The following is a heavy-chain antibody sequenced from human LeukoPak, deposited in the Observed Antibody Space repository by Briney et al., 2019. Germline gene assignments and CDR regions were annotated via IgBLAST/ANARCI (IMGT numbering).Heavy chain of an antibody. V-gene: IGHV5-51*01. J-gene: IGHJ4*02. CDR1: GYSFTTYW. Sequence: GESLKISCKASGYSFTTYWIGWVRQMPGKGLEWMGIIYPGDSDTRYSPSFQGQVTISADKSISTAYLQWSSLKASDIAMYYCARAGPGLRLILWVHFDYWGQGTLVTVSS. D-gene: IGHD5-12*01. CDR2: IYPGDSDT. CDR3: ARAGPGLRLILWVHFDY.